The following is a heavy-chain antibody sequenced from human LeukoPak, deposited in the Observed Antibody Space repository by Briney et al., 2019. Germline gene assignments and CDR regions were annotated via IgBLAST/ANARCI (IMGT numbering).Heavy chain of an antibody. J-gene: IGHJ4*02. Sequence: SVKVSCKASGGTFSSYAISWVRQAPGQGLEWMGGIIPIFGTANYAQKFQGRVTITADESTSTAYMELSSLRSEDTAVYYCATCARNFYCYRFDYWGQGTLVTVSS. CDR2: IIPIFGTA. D-gene: IGHD2-2*02. CDR3: ATCARNFYCYRFDY. V-gene: IGHV1-69*01. CDR1: GGTFSSYA.